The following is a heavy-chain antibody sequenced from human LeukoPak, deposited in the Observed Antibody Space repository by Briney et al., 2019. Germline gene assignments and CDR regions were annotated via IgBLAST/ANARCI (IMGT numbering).Heavy chain of an antibody. D-gene: IGHD3-22*01. CDR2: FDPEDGET. CDR3: ARAVTMIVVVIDY. CDR1: GYTLTELS. Sequence: ASVKVSCKVSGYTLTELSMHWVRQAPGKGLEWMGGFDPEDGETFYAQKFQGRVTMTKDTSTDTAYMELSRLRSDDTAVYYCARAVTMIVVVIDYWGRGTLVTVSS. V-gene: IGHV1-24*01. J-gene: IGHJ4*02.